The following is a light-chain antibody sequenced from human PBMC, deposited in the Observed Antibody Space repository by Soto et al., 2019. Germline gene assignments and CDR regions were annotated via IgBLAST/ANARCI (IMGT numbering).Light chain of an antibody. J-gene: IGKJ4*01. CDR2: GAS. V-gene: IGKV3-20*01. CDR3: QQYGSSPRA. Sequence: EIVMTQSPATLSVSPGERATLSCSASQSVRSNYLAWYQQKPGRAPRLLIYGASSRATGIPDRFSGSGSGTDFTLTISRLEPEDFAVYYCQQYGSSPRAFGGGTKVDI. CDR1: QSVRSNY.